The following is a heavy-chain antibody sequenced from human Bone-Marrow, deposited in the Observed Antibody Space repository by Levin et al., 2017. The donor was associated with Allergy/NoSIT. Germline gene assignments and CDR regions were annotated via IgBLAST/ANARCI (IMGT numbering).Heavy chain of an antibody. V-gene: IGHV3-23*01. CDR1: GFTFSSYA. J-gene: IGHJ6*02. Sequence: LSLTCAASGFTFSSYAMSWVRQAPGKGLEWVSAISGSGGSTYYADSVKGRFTISRDNSKNTLYLQMNSLRAEDTAVYYCAKDPGYSYGSVRYVPPNYYGMDGWGQGTTVTVSS. CDR3: AKDPGYSYGSVRYVPPNYYGMDG. D-gene: IGHD5-18*01. CDR2: ISGSGGST.